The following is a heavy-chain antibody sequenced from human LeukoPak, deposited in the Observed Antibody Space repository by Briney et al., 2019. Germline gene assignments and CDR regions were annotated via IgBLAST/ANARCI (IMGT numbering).Heavy chain of an antibody. CDR1: GFTFSTYS. V-gene: IGHV3-21*01. Sequence: PGGSLRLSCAASGFTFSTYSMSWVRQAPGKGLEWVSSVSSGGYISYADSVKGRFTISRDSAKNSLYLQMNSLRVEDTAVYYCARGIEDSRAQPVSQWFDLWGQGTLVTVSS. CDR3: ARGIEDSRAQPVSQWFDL. J-gene: IGHJ5*02. D-gene: IGHD3/OR15-3a*01. CDR2: VSSGGYI.